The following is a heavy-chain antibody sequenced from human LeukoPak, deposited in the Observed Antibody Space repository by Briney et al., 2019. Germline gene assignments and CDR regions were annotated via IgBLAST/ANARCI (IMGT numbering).Heavy chain of an antibody. CDR3: ARDLYSSVWYPDY. V-gene: IGHV3-33*01. Sequence: PGRSLRLSCAASGFIFGSYAMHWVRQAPGKGLEWVAVIWYDGSNKYYGDSAKGRFTISRDNSKNTLYLQMNSLRAEDTAVYYCARDLYSSVWYPDYWGQGTLVTVSS. J-gene: IGHJ4*02. CDR2: IWYDGSNK. D-gene: IGHD6-19*01. CDR1: GFIFGSYA.